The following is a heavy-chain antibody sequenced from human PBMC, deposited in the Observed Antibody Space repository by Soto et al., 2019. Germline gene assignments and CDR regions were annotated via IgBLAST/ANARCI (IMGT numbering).Heavy chain of an antibody. V-gene: IGHV4-59*01. CDR2: IYDTGISDYTPST. Sequence: SETLSITCTVSGGSITSSYWSWIRRPPGKGLEWIAYIYDTGISDYTPSTSYNPSLKSRVTMSVDTSKSQFSLKLTSVTAADTAVYYCARGEDAFFYYGLDVWGQGITVTVSS. CDR3: ARGEDAFFYYGLDV. CDR1: GGSITSSY. J-gene: IGHJ6*02.